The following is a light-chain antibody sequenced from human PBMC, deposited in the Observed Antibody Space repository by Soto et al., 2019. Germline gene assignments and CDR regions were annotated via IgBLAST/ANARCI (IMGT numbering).Light chain of an antibody. CDR1: QSVSNY. CDR3: QQYNNWPPIT. Sequence: EIVLTQSPATLSLSPGERATLSCRASQSVSNYLAWYQQKPGQAPRLLIYGASNRATGIPDRFSGSGSGTEFTLTISSLQSEDFAVYYCQQYNNWPPITFGQGTRLEIK. J-gene: IGKJ5*01. V-gene: IGKV3-11*01. CDR2: GAS.